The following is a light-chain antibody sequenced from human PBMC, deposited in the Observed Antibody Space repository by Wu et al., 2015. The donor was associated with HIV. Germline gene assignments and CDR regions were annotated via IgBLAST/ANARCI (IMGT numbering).Light chain of an antibody. J-gene: IGKJ1*01. CDR1: QSVSSSY. CDR2: SAS. Sequence: EIVLTQSPGTLSLSPGERATLSCRASQSVSSSYLAWYQQRPGQAPRLLIYSASVRATGIPARFSGRGSGTDFTLTISRLEPEDFAVYYCQQYNNWPWTLGQGTKVEIK. V-gene: IGKV3-20*01. CDR3: QQYNNWPWT.